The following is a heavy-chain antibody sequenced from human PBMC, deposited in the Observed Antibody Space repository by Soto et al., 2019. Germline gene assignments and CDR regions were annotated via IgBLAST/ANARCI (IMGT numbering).Heavy chain of an antibody. CDR3: ARGRYGDY. J-gene: IGHJ4*02. V-gene: IGHV1-18*01. CDR1: GYTFTSYG. CDR2: ISAHNGNT. D-gene: IGHD1-1*01. Sequence: QVHLVQSGAEVKKPGASVKVSCKGSGYTFTSYGITWVRQAPGQGLERMGWISAHNGNTDYAQKLQGRVTVTRDTSTSPAYMELRSLRSDDTAVYYCARGRYGDYWGQGALVTVSS.